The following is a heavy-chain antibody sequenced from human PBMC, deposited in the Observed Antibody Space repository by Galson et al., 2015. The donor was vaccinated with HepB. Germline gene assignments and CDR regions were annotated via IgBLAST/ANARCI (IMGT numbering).Heavy chain of an antibody. CDR2: ISSSSSTI. CDR1: GFTFSSYS. V-gene: IGHV3-48*01. D-gene: IGHD3-10*01. Sequence: SLRLSCAASGFTFSSYSMNWVRQAPGKGLEWVSYISSSSSTIYYADSVKGRFTISRDNAKNSLYLQMNSLRAEDTAVYYCAREGRITMVRGVISPGIFDYWGRGTLVTVSS. J-gene: IGHJ4*02. CDR3: AREGRITMVRGVISPGIFDY.